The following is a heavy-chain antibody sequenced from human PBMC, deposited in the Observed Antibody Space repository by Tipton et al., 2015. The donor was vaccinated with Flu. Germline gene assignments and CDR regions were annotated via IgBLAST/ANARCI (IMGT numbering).Heavy chain of an antibody. V-gene: IGHV4-38-2*02. CDR3: ARHPMVRDLLIYGMDV. Sequence: PGLVKPSETLSLNCTISGDSISSRYYWGWIRQPPGKGLEWIGCISHTGRTYYNPSLKSRVTISVDTAKNQFSQRLNSVTASDTAVYYCARHPMVRDLLIYGMDVWGQGTTVTVSS. CDR2: ISHTGRT. CDR1: GDSISSRYY. D-gene: IGHD3-10*01. J-gene: IGHJ6*02.